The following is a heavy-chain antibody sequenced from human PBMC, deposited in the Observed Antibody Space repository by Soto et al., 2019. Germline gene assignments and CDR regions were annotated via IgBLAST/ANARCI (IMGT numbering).Heavy chain of an antibody. V-gene: IGHV1-18*01. CDR1: GYTFNSYG. CDR2: ISAHNGNT. Sequence: QVQLVQSGAEVKKPGASVKVSCKASGYTFNSYGISWVRQAPGRGLEWMGWISAHNGNTNYAQKFQGRVTTTTDTSTSTAYMELRSLRSDDTAVYYWARDYCSGGNCYLLFDSWGQGTLVTVSS. J-gene: IGHJ4*02. D-gene: IGHD2-15*01. CDR3: ARDYCSGGNCYLLFDS.